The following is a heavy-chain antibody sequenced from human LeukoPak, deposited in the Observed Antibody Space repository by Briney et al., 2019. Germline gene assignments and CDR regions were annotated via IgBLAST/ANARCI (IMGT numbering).Heavy chain of an antibody. D-gene: IGHD3-9*01. J-gene: IGHJ4*02. CDR1: GFTFSSYS. CDR3: ARDPPDYDILTGYSGVDY. CDR2: ISSSSYI. Sequence: GGSLRLSCAASGFTFSSYSMNWVRQAPGKGLEWVSSISSSSYIYYADSVKGRFTISRDNAKNSLYLQMNSLRAEDTAVYYCARDPPDYDILTGYSGVDYWGQGTLVTVSS. V-gene: IGHV3-21*01.